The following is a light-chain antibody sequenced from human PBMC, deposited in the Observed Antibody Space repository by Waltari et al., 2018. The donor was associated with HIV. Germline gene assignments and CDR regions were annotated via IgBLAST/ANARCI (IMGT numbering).Light chain of an antibody. CDR1: QILLYRSGDYY. CDR3: MQGLQTPT. J-gene: IGKJ5*01. V-gene: IGKV2-28*01. CDR2: LGS. Sequence: EIVMTQSPLALAVPPGEPASISCRSSQILLYRSGDYYLDWYLQKPGQSPQLLIYLGSKRASGVPARISGSGSGTDFTLRISRVEAEDVGIYYCMQGLQTPTFGQGTRLEIK.